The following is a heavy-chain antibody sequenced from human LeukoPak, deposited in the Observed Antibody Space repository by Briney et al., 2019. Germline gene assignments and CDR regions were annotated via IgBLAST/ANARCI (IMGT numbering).Heavy chain of an antibody. J-gene: IGHJ3*01. CDR3: SRGGAPAGYAYDV. CDR1: GFTFSNFD. D-gene: IGHD6-13*01. Sequence: PGGSLRLSCATSGFTFSNFDLHWVRQATGGGLEWVSAIGTAGDTYYPDSVKGRFTISRDNAKNSFYLQMNNLRVGDTAVYYCSRGGAPAGYAYDVWGHGTVVTVSS. CDR2: IGTAGDT. V-gene: IGHV3-13*01.